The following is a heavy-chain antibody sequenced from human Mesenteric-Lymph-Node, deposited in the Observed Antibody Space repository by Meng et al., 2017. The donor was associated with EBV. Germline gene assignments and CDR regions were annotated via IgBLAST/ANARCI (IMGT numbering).Heavy chain of an antibody. V-gene: IGHV4-4*02. CDR3: ARVSEISGTWLDC. CDR2: VFHIGST. CDR1: GGSISGNNW. J-gene: IGHJ1*01. Sequence: QGQLQESGPGLVKPSGTPSLTCAVSGGSISGNNWWSWIRQPPGKGLEWIGEVFHIGSTNYNPSLKSRVTISLDKSKNQFSLKLTSVTAADTAVYFCARVSEISGTWLDCWGQGTLVTVSS. D-gene: IGHD1-7*01.